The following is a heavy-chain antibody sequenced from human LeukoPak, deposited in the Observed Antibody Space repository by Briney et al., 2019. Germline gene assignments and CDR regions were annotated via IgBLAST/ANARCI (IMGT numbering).Heavy chain of an antibody. CDR2: IHSGGST. V-gene: IGHV3-66*01. D-gene: IGHD6-19*01. CDR1: GFTVSSSY. J-gene: IGHJ5*02. Sequence: GGSLRLSCAASGFTVSSSYMSWVRQAPGKGLEWVSVIHSGGSTYYADSVKGRFTISRDNSKNTLYLQMTSLRTEDTGVYYCARDPGYNGGWCDFAPGGQETLVTVSS. CDR3: ARDPGYNGGWCDFAP.